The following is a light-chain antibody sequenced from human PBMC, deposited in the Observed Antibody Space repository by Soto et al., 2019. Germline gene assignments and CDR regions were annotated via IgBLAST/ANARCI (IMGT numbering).Light chain of an antibody. Sequence: EIVMTQSPATLSLSPGETATLSCRASQSVHSNLAWFQQHPGQAPRLLIYGASSRATGIPVRFSGSGSGTEFTLTISSLQPEDFAVYYCQQYTDWPWGTFDGGTKVGIK. V-gene: IGKV3-15*01. J-gene: IGKJ4*01. CDR1: QSVHSN. CDR2: GAS. CDR3: QQYTDWPWGT.